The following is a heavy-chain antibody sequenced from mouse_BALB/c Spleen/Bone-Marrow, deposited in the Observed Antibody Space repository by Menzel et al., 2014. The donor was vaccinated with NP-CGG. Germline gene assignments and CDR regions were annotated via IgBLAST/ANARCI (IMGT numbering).Heavy chain of an antibody. V-gene: IGHV5-6*02. CDR3: ARLTPDYAMDY. J-gene: IGHJ4*01. Sequence: EVMLVESGGDLVKPGGSLKLSCAASGFTFSNYGMSWVRQTPDKRLEWVATISSGGSYTYFPDSVKGRFTISRDNAKNTLYLQMNSLKSEDAAMYYCARLTPDYAMDYWGQGTSVTVSS. CDR1: GFTFSNYG. CDR2: ISSGGSYT. D-gene: IGHD1-3*01.